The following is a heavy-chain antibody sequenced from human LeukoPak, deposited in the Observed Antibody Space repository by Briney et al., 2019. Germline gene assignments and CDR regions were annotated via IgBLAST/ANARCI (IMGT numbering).Heavy chain of an antibody. CDR2: ISAYNGNT. CDR3: AREANYGGNLNWFDP. V-gene: IGHV1-18*01. Sequence: ASVKVSCKASGYTFTSYGISWVRQAPGQGLEWMGWISAYNGNTNYAQKLQGRVTMTTDTSTSTAYMELRSLRSDDTAVFYCAREANYGGNLNWFDPWGQGTPVTVSS. CDR1: GYTFTSYG. J-gene: IGHJ5*02. D-gene: IGHD4/OR15-4a*01.